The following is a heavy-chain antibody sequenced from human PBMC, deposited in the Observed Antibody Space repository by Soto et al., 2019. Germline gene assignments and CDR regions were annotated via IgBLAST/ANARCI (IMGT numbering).Heavy chain of an antibody. V-gene: IGHV3-23*01. CDR1: GFTFGSYA. CDR2: ISGSGRST. J-gene: IGHJ3*01. Sequence: HPGGSLRLSCAASGFTFGSYAMSWVRQAPGKGLEWVSIISGSGRSTNYADSVKGRFTISRDNSKGTLYVQMNSLRAEDTAVYYCAKDYSPFGYDDGDAFDVWGQGTMVTVSS. CDR3: AKDYSPFGYDDGDAFDV. D-gene: IGHD5-12*01.